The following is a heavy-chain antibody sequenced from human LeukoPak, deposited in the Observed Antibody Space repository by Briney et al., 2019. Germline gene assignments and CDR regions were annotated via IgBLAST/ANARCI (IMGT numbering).Heavy chain of an antibody. CDR3: AKSADEFGDYEEVGSLDY. V-gene: IGHV3-30*18. D-gene: IGHD4-17*01. CDR2: LSYDGSDK. J-gene: IGHJ4*02. Sequence: GGSLRLSCATSGFTFRRFGMHWVRQAPGKGLEWVAVLSYDGSDKYYGGSVKGRFIISRDNSKNTLYLQMNSLRAEDTAIYFCAKSADEFGDYEEVGSLDYWGQGTLVTVSS. CDR1: GFTFRRFG.